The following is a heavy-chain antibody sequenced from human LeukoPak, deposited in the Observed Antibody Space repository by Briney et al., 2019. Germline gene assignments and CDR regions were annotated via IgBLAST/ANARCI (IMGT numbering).Heavy chain of an antibody. Sequence: SETLSLTCTVSGGSISSYYWSWIRQPPGKGLEWIGYIYTSGSTNYNPSLKSRVTISVDTSKNQFSLKLSSVTAADTAVYYCARGGYDSSGYDYYYYYMDVWGIGTTVTVSS. CDR3: ARGGYDSSGYDYYYYYMDV. D-gene: IGHD3-22*01. V-gene: IGHV4-4*09. J-gene: IGHJ6*03. CDR1: GGSISSYY. CDR2: IYTSGST.